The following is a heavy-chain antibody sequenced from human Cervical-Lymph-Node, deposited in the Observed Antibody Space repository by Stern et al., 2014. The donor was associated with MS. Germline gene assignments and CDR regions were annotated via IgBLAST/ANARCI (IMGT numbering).Heavy chain of an antibody. CDR1: GYSFTNYW. V-gene: IGHV5-51*03. D-gene: IGHD1-26*01. Sequence: EVQLVESGAEVKKPGESLKISCKTAGYSFTNYWIGWVRQMPGKGLEWMGIIYPSDPDTRYSPSFQGQVIISADKSIGTAYLQWRSLKASDSGIYYCARGAPPENWGQGTLVTVSS. CDR2: IYPSDPDT. CDR3: ARGAPPEN. J-gene: IGHJ4*02.